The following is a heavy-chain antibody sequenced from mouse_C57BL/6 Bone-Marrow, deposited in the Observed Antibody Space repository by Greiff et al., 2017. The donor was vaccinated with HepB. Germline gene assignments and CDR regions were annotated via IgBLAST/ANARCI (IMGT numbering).Heavy chain of an antibody. CDR2: IYPRSGNT. CDR1: GYTFTSYG. CDR3: ARGYYGSSEVAY. J-gene: IGHJ3*01. V-gene: IGHV1-81*01. Sequence: VKLVESGAELARPGASVKLSCKASGYTFTSYGISWVKQRTGQGLEWIGEIYPRSGNTYYNEKFKGKATLTADKSSSTAYMELRSLTSEDSAVYFCARGYYGSSEVAYWGQGTLVTVSA. D-gene: IGHD1-1*01.